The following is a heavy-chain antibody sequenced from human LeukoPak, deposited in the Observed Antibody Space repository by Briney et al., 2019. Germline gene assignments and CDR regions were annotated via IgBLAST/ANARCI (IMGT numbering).Heavy chain of an antibody. V-gene: IGHV3-21*01. Sequence: KPGGSLRLSLAASGFTFSSYSMKWVRPAPGKGLGSGSSISSSSSYIYYADSVKGRFTISRDNAKNSLYLQMNSLRAEDTAVYYCAKDCETYYYDSSGYYYCSSAFDIWGQGTMVTVSS. CDR1: GFTFSSYS. J-gene: IGHJ3*02. CDR2: ISSSSSYI. D-gene: IGHD3-22*01. CDR3: AKDCETYYYDSSGYYYCSSAFDI.